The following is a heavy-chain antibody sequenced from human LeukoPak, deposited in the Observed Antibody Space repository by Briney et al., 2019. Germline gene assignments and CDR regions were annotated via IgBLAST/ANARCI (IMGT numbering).Heavy chain of an antibody. CDR3: ARDRQWLVDH. V-gene: IGHV4-4*07. Sequence: SQTLSLTCTVAGDSLSSYYWSWIRQPAGKGLEWIGRVYVTGSTNLNPALQSRVTMSVDTSKNQFSLKLTSVTAADTAVYYCARDRQWLVDHWGQGTLVTVSS. CDR2: VYVTGST. J-gene: IGHJ5*02. CDR1: GDSLSSYY. D-gene: IGHD6-19*01.